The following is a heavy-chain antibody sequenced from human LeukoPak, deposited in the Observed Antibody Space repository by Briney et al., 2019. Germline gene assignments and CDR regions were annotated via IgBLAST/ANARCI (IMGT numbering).Heavy chain of an antibody. Sequence: SVKVSCKASGGTFSSYAISWVRQAPGQGLEWMGRIIPIFGTANYAQKFQGRVTITTDESTSTAYMELSSLRSEATAVYYCARNRASTAMAYLDYWVQVTLVIVCS. J-gene: IGHJ4*02. D-gene: IGHD5-18*01. V-gene: IGHV1-69*05. CDR3: ARNRASTAMAYLDY. CDR1: GGTFSSYA. CDR2: IIPIFGTA.